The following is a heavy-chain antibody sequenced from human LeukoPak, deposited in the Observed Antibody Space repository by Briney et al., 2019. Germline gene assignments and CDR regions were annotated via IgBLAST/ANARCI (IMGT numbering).Heavy chain of an antibody. Sequence: ARSLRLSCAASGFTFSSYGMLWVRQAPGKGLEWVALISYDGSNTYYADSVKGRFTISRDNSKNTLYLQMNSLRAEDTAVYYCAKGAKDQQQLVLRRNWFDPWGQGTLVTVSS. CDR1: GFTFSSYG. J-gene: IGHJ5*02. CDR3: AKGAKDQQQLVLRRNWFDP. D-gene: IGHD6-6*01. CDR2: ISYDGSNT. V-gene: IGHV3-30*18.